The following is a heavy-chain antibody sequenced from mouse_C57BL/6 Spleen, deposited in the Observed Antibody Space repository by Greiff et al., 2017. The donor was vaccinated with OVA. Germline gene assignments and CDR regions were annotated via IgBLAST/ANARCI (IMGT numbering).Heavy chain of an antibody. Sequence: QVHVKQSGAELVKPGASVKMSCKASGYTFTSYWITWVKQRPGQGLEWIGDIYPGSGSTNYNEKFKSKATLTVDTSSSTAYMQLSSLTSEDSAVYYCARSDSSGYVGGFDYWGQGTTLTVSS. V-gene: IGHV1-55*01. J-gene: IGHJ2*01. CDR2: IYPGSGST. D-gene: IGHD3-2*02. CDR1: GYTFTSYW. CDR3: ARSDSSGYVGGFDY.